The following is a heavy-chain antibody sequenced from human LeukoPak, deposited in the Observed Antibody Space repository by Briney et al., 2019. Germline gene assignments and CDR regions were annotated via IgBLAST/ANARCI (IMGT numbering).Heavy chain of an antibody. CDR2: ISYDGSNK. D-gene: IGHD5-24*01. J-gene: IGHJ4*02. CDR3: AKAPRGLQRQYYFDY. CDR1: GFTFNSYG. Sequence: GGSLRLSCAASGFTFNSYGMHWVRQAPGKGLEWVAVISYDGSNKYYADSLKGRFTISRDNSKNTLYLQMNSLRAEDTAVYYCAKAPRGLQRQYYFDYWGQGTLVTVSS. V-gene: IGHV3-30*18.